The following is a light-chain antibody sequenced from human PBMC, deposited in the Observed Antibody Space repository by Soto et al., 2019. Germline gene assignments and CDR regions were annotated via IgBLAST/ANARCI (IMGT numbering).Light chain of an antibody. CDR1: QGISSY. CDR3: QQYGSSGT. V-gene: IGKV1-8*01. CDR2: AAS. Sequence: AIRMTPSPSSLSASTGDRVTITCRASQGISSYLAWYQQKPGKAPKLLIYAASTLQSGVPSRFSGSGSGTDFTLTISRLEPEDFAVYYCQQYGSSGTFGQGTKVDI. J-gene: IGKJ1*01.